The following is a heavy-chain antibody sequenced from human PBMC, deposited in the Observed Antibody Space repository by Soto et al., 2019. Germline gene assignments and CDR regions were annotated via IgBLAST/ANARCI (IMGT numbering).Heavy chain of an antibody. Sequence: PSETLSLTCTVSGGSITSYYWNWIRQPPGKGLESIGYIYYSGSTNYNPSLKSRVTISVDTSKNQFSLKLSSVTAADTAVYYCARGSPVYDYIWGSYRSGQFDSWGQGTLVTVSS. D-gene: IGHD3-16*02. CDR2: IYYSGST. CDR1: GGSITSYY. V-gene: IGHV4-59*08. CDR3: ARGSPVYDYIWGSYRSGQFDS. J-gene: IGHJ4*02.